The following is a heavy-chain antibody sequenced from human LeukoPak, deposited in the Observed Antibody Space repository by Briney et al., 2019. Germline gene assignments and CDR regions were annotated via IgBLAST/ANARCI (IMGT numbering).Heavy chain of an antibody. Sequence: PSETLSLTCTVHGDPISYYYWSWIRQPPGKGLEWIEHIYYSGTTNYNPSLRSRVSISLDTSKNQVSLKLSSVTAADTAVYYCARIVPYNYGYIDNWGQGTLVTVSS. CDR1: GDPISYYY. D-gene: IGHD5-18*01. J-gene: IGHJ4*02. CDR2: IYYSGTT. V-gene: IGHV4-59*01. CDR3: ARIVPYNYGYIDN.